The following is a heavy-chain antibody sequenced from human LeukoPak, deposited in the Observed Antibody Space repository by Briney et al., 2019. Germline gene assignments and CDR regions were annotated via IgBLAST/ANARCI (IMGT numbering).Heavy chain of an antibody. Sequence: GGSLRLSCAASGFTFSSYWMSWVRQAPGKGLEWVANIKQDGSEKYYVDSVKGRFTISRDNAKNSLYLQMNSLRAEDTAVYYCARTLQGIFGVVIKYYYYGMDVWGQGTTVTVSS. V-gene: IGHV3-7*01. D-gene: IGHD3-3*01. CDR3: ARTLQGIFGVVIKYYYYGMDV. J-gene: IGHJ6*02. CDR1: GFTFSSYW. CDR2: IKQDGSEK.